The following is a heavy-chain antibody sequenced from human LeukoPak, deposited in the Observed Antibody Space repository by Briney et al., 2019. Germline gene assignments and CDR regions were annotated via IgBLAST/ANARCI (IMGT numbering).Heavy chain of an antibody. D-gene: IGHD4-17*01. CDR1: GFTFSNYA. CDR3: AKTATVTTSWFDX. Sequence: GGSLRLSCAASGFTFSNYAMSWVRQAPGKGLEWVSAISGGGLSTYYADSVRGRFTISRDNSKNTLYLQMNSLRAEDTAVYYCAKTATVTTSWFDXWGQGTLVTVSS. J-gene: IGHJ5*02. CDR2: ISGGGLST. V-gene: IGHV3-23*01.